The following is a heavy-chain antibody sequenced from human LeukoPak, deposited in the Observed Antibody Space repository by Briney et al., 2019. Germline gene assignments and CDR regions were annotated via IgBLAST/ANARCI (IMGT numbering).Heavy chain of an antibody. CDR1: GYTFRSYA. CDR3: ARWGIAAAPGPEDY. V-gene: IGHV7-4-1*02. J-gene: IGHJ4*02. CDR2: INTNTGYP. D-gene: IGHD6-13*01. Sequence: ASVKVSCKASGYTFRSYAMNWVRQAPGQGLEWMGWINTNTGYPAYVPGFTGRFVFSLDTSVSTAYLQISSLKPEDTAVYYCARWGIAAAPGPEDYWGRGTLVTVSS.